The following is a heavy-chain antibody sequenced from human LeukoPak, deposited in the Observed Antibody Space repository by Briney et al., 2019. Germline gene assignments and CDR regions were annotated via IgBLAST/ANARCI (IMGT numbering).Heavy chain of an antibody. CDR3: ARDWGSIKVISDY. CDR1: GYSFINYG. CDR2: MNPSGGST. V-gene: IGHV1-46*01. J-gene: IGHJ4*02. D-gene: IGHD3-16*01. Sequence: ASVKVSCKASGYSFINYGINWVRQAPGQGLEWMAIMNPSGGSTSTAQKFQGRVTMTRDTSTSTVYMELSGLRSDDTAVYYCARDWGSIKVISDYWGQGTLVTVSS.